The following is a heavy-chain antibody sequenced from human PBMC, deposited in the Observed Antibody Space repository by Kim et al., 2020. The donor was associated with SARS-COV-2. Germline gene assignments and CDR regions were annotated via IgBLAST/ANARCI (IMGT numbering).Heavy chain of an antibody. J-gene: IGHJ4*02. CDR2: IYSGGST. Sequence: GGSLRLSCAASGFTVSSNYMSWVRQAPGKGLEWVSVIYSGGSTYYADSVKGRFTISRDNSKNTLYLQMNSLRAEDTAVYYCARERGYCSSTSCYGGYFDYWGQGTLVTVSS. CDR1: GFTVSSNY. V-gene: IGHV3-53*01. CDR3: ARERGYCSSTSCYGGYFDY. D-gene: IGHD2-2*01.